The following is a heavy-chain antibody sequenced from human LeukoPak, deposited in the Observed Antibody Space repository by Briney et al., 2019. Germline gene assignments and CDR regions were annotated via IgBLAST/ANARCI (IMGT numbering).Heavy chain of an antibody. CDR3: ARRAGGYSHPYDY. CDR2: ISGSGSTT. V-gene: IGHV3-23*01. D-gene: IGHD4-23*01. CDR1: GFTFSTYG. J-gene: IGHJ4*02. Sequence: GGSLRLSCSASGFTFSTYGMSWVRQAPGKGLEWVISISGSGSTTFYADSVKGRFTISRDNSKNTLYLQMNSLRAEDTAVYYCARRAGGYSHPYDYWGQGTLVTVSS.